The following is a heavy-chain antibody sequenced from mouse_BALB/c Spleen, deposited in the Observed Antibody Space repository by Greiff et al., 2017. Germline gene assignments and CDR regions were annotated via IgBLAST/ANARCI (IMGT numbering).Heavy chain of an antibody. CDR2: INPGSGGT. V-gene: IGHV1-54*01. CDR3: ARLEDWFAY. J-gene: IGHJ3*01. Sequence: QVQLQQSGAELVRPGTSVKVSCKASGYAFTNYLIEWVKQRPGQGLEWIGVINPGSGGTNYNEKFKGKATLTADKSSSTAYMQLSSLTSDDSAVYFCARLEDWFAYWGQGTLVTVSA. CDR1: GYAFTNYL.